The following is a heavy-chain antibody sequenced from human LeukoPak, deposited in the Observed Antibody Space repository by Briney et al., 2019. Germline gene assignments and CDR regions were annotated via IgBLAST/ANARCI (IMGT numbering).Heavy chain of an antibody. J-gene: IGHJ4*02. D-gene: IGHD2-8*01. CDR1: GGSISSYY. CDR3: ARRLYCTNGVCVDY. V-gene: IGHV4-4*07. Sequence: SETLSLTCTVSGGSISSYYWSWIRQPAGKGLEWIGRIYTSGSTNYNPSLKSRVTISVDTSKNQFSLKLSSVTAADTAVYHCARRLYCTNGVCVDYWGQGTLVTVSS. CDR2: IYTSGST.